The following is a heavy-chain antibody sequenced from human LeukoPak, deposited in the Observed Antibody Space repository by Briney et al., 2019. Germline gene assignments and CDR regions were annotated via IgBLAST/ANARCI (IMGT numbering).Heavy chain of an antibody. J-gene: IGHJ4*02. Sequence: GGSLRLSCAASGFIFSSYSMNWVRQAPGKGLEWVSYIRSSGAPIHYADSVKGRFIISRDNAKNSVYLQMNSLRVEDTAVYYCVRDPEALDYWGPGTLVTVSS. CDR1: GFIFSSYS. CDR3: VRDPEALDY. V-gene: IGHV3-48*01. CDR2: IRSSGAPI.